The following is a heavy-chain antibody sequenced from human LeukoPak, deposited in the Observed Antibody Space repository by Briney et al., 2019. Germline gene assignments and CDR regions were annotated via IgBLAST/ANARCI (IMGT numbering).Heavy chain of an antibody. Sequence: GGSLRLSCAASGFTFSSYWMSWVRQAPGKGLEWVANIKQDGSEKYYVDSVKGRFTISRDNAKNSLYLQMNSLRAEDTAVYYCAREYSNYVSSYFDYWGQGTLVTVSS. J-gene: IGHJ4*02. CDR1: GFTFSSYW. V-gene: IGHV3-7*01. CDR3: AREYSNYVSSYFDY. D-gene: IGHD4-11*01. CDR2: IKQDGSEK.